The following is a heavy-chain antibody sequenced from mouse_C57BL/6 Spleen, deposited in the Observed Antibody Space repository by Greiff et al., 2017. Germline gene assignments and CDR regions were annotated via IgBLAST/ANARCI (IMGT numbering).Heavy chain of an antibody. CDR3: ARGVYYGSSYAMDY. Sequence: QVQLQQPGAELVRPGSSVKLSCTASGYTFTSYWLHWVQQRPIQGLEWIGNIDPSDSETHYNQKFKDKATLTVDKSSSTAYMQLSSLTSEDSAVYYCARGVYYGSSYAMDYWGQGTSVTVSS. CDR1: GYTFTSYW. CDR2: IDPSDSET. V-gene: IGHV1-52*01. J-gene: IGHJ4*01. D-gene: IGHD1-1*01.